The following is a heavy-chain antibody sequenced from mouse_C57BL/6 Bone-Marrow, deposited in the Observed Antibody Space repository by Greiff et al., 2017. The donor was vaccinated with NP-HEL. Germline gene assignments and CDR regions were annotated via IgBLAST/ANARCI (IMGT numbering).Heavy chain of an antibody. CDR1: GYTFTSYG. D-gene: IGHD2-5*01. J-gene: IGHJ3*01. CDR2: IYPRSGNT. Sequence: VQLQQSGAELARPGASVKLSCKASGYTFTSYGISWVKQRTGQGLEWIGEIYPRSGNTYYNEKFKGKATLTADKYSSTAYMELRSLTSEDSAVYFCARSKAYYSNYVTFAYWGQGTLVTVSA. CDR3: ARSKAYYSNYVTFAY. V-gene: IGHV1-81*01.